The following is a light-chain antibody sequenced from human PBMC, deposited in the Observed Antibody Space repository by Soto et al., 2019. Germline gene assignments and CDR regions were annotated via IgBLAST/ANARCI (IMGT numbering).Light chain of an antibody. CDR3: QQYGSSPIT. CDR1: QTVYNN. V-gene: IGKV3-20*01. Sequence: EIVLTQSPGTLSLSPGERATLPCRASQTVYNNLAWYQQKPGQAPRLLIYAASTRATGFPATFSGSGSGTDFTLTISRLEPEDFAVYYCQQYGSSPITFGQGTRLEIK. CDR2: AAS. J-gene: IGKJ5*01.